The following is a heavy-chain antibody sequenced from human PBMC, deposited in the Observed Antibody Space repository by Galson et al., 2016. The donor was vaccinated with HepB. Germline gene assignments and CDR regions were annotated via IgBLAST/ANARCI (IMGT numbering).Heavy chain of an antibody. J-gene: IGHJ4*02. D-gene: IGHD5-18*01. V-gene: IGHV3-33*06. CDR3: AKISVQYSYHYWGFDY. CDR1: EFTFSTYG. Sequence: SLRLSCAASEFTFSTYGMHWVRQAPGKGLEWVALIWHDGSNKYYADSVKGRFTISRDNPKTTLYLQMNSLRVEDTAVYYCAKISVQYSYHYWGFDYWGQGTLVTVSS. CDR2: IWHDGSNK.